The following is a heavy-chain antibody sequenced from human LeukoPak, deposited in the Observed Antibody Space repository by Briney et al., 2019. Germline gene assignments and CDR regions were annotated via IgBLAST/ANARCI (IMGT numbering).Heavy chain of an antibody. V-gene: IGHV1-69*02. CDR2: IIPILGIA. Sequence: SVKVSCKASGGTFSSYTISWVRQAPGQGLEWMGRIIPILGIANYAQKFQGRVTITADKSTSTAYMELSSLRSEDTAVYYCASEQGYCSSTSCYSSRFIDYWGQGTLATVSS. D-gene: IGHD2-2*01. CDR3: ASEQGYCSSTSCYSSRFIDY. J-gene: IGHJ4*02. CDR1: GGTFSSYT.